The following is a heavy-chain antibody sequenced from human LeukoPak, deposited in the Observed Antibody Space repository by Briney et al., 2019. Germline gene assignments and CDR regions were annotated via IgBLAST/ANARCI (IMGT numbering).Heavy chain of an antibody. Sequence: GASVKVSCKASGGTFSSYAISWVRQAPGQGLEWMGRIIPILDIANYAQKFQGRVTITADKSTSTAYMELSSLRSEDTAVYYCARWSGGVYYFDYWGQGTLVTVSS. CDR2: IIPILDIA. D-gene: IGHD2-15*01. CDR1: GGTFSSYA. J-gene: IGHJ4*02. V-gene: IGHV1-69*04. CDR3: ARWSGGVYYFDY.